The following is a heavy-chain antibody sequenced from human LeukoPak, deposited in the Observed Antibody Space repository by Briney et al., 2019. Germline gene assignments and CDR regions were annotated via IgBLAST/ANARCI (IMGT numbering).Heavy chain of an antibody. CDR2: IKEDGGDR. CDR1: GITFSSFW. J-gene: IGHJ4*02. D-gene: IGHD3-10*01. CDR3: ARLPRESEAY. V-gene: IGHV3-7*01. Sequence: PGGSLRLSCAASGITFSSFWMAWARQAPGKGLEWVAEIKEDGGDRYYVDSVKGRFTISRDNAQNSLYLQMNSLKVEDTAVYYCARLPRESEAYWGQGTLVTVSS.